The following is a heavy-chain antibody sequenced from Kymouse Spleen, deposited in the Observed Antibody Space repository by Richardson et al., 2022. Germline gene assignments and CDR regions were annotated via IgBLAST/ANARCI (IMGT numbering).Heavy chain of an antibody. J-gene: IGHJ4*02. CDR1: GFTFSSYS. D-gene: IGHD3-10*01. CDR2: ISSSSSTI. Sequence: EVQLVESGGGLVQPGGSLRLSCAASGFTFSSYSMNWVRQAPGKGLEWVSYISSSSSTIYYADSVKGRFTISRDNAKNSLYLQMNSLRDEDTAVYYCAREIYYGSGSYPDYWGQGTLVTVSS. V-gene: IGHV3-48*02. CDR3: AREIYYGSGSYPDY.